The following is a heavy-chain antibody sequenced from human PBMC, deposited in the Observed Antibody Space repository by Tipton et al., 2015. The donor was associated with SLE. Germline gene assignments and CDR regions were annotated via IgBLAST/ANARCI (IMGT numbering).Heavy chain of an antibody. D-gene: IGHD1-7*01. Sequence: QLVQSGAEVKKPGSSVKVSCKASGGTFSSYAISWVRQAPGQGLEWMGGIIPIFGTANYAQKFQGRVTITADESTSTAYMELSSLRSEDTAVYYCARDRAPAGTARRSDAFDIWGQGTMVTVSS. CDR1: GGTFSSYA. J-gene: IGHJ3*02. CDR2: IIPIFGTA. V-gene: IGHV1-69*01. CDR3: ARDRAPAGTARRSDAFDI.